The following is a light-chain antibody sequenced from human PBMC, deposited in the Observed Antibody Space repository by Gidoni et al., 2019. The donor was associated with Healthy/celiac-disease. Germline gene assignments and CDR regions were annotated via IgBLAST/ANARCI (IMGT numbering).Light chain of an antibody. CDR2: EVI. V-gene: IGLV2-14*01. CDR1: SSDVGGYNF. CDR3: SSYTSRGTLV. Sequence: QSALTQPASVSGSPGQSITISCTGTSSDVGGYNFVSWYQQLPGKAPKLIIYEVINRPSGVSNRFSGSKSGNTASLTISGLQTEDEADYYCSSYTSRGTLVFGTGTKVTVL. J-gene: IGLJ1*01.